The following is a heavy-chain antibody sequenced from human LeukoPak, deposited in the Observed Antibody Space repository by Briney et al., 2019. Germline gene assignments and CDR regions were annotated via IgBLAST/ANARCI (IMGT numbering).Heavy chain of an antibody. D-gene: IGHD3-3*01. V-gene: IGHV3-33*01. J-gene: IGHJ4*02. CDR1: GFTFSSYG. Sequence: GGSLGLSCAASGFTFSSYGMHWVRQAPGKGLEWVAVIWYDGSNKYYADSVKGRFTISRDNSKNTLYLQMNSLRAEDTAVYYCARDSGGGDFWSGSIDYWGQGTLVTVSS. CDR3: ARDSGGGDFWSGSIDY. CDR2: IWYDGSNK.